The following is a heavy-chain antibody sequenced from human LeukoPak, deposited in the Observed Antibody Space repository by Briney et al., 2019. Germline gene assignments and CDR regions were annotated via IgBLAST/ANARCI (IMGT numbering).Heavy chain of an antibody. CDR3: ARGRLQMLQSRRFFDY. CDR1: GFTFSSYW. Sequence: GGSLRLSCAASGFTFSSYWMHWVRQAPGKGLEWVSYISSSSSTIYYADSVKGRFTISRDNAKNSLYLQMNSLRAEDTAVYYCARGRLQMLQSRRFFDYWGQGTLVTVSS. CDR2: ISSSSSTI. V-gene: IGHV3-48*01. J-gene: IGHJ4*02. D-gene: IGHD4-11*01.